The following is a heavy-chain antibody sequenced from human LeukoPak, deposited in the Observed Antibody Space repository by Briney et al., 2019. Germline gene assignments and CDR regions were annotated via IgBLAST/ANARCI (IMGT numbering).Heavy chain of an antibody. Sequence: GGSLRLSCAASGFTFSSYSMNWVRQAPGKGLEWVSSISSSSSYIYYADSVKGRFTISRDNAKNSLYLQMNSLRAEDTAVYYCARDFVDGSGSYPFDYWGQGTLVTVSS. CDR3: ARDFVDGSGSYPFDY. V-gene: IGHV3-21*01. CDR2: ISSSSSYI. D-gene: IGHD3-10*01. J-gene: IGHJ4*02. CDR1: GFTFSSYS.